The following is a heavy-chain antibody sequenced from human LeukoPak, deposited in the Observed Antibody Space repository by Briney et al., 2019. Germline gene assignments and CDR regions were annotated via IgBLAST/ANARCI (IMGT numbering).Heavy chain of an antibody. CDR3: RYFLPHFDY. J-gene: IGHJ4*01. V-gene: IGHV3-23*01. CDR2: ISGSGGSA. CDR1: GFTFSNYA. Sequence: RGGSLRLSCAASGFTFSNYAMNWVRQAPGKGLEWVSGISGSGGSANYADSVKGRFTISRDNSKNTLYLQMNSLRAEDTAVYYCRYFLPHFDYWGQATLVTVSS. D-gene: IGHD2/OR15-2a*01.